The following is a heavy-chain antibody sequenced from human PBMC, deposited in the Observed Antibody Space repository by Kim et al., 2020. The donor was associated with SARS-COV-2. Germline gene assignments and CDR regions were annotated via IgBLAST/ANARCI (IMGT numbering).Heavy chain of an antibody. CDR3: AKDIRYSSGWSTFDY. Sequence: GGSLRLSCAASGFTFGDYAMHWVRQAPGKGLEWVSGISWNSGSIGYADSVKGRFTISRDNAKNSLYLQMNSLRAEDTALYYCAKDIRYSSGWSTFDYWGQGTLVTVSS. V-gene: IGHV3-9*01. CDR1: GFTFGDYA. CDR2: ISWNSGSI. J-gene: IGHJ4*02. D-gene: IGHD6-19*01.